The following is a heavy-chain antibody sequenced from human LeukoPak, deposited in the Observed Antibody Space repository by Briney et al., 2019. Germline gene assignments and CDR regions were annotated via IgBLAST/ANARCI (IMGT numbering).Heavy chain of an antibody. J-gene: IGHJ5*02. Sequence: ASVKVSCMPSGYTFIDYYIHWVRQAPGQGLEWMGWINPNSGGTKFAQKFQDRVTMTRDTSIRIDYMELSRLTSDDTAVYFCAREGANFHNWFDPWGQGTLVTVSS. CDR1: GYTFIDYY. CDR2: INPNSGGT. V-gene: IGHV1-2*02. CDR3: AREGANFHNWFDP. D-gene: IGHD4/OR15-4a*01.